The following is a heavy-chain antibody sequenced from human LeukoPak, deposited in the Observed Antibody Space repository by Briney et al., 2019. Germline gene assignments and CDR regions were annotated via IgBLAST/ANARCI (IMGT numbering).Heavy chain of an antibody. D-gene: IGHD2-21*02. Sequence: SETLSLTCTVSGGSISSHYWSWIRQPPGKGLEWIGYIYYSGSTNYNPSLKSRVTISVDTSKNQFSLKLSSVTAADTAVYYCARDLVVTGWFDPWGQGTLSPSPQ. V-gene: IGHV4-59*11. CDR2: IYYSGST. J-gene: IGHJ5*02. CDR1: GGSISSHY. CDR3: ARDLVVTGWFDP.